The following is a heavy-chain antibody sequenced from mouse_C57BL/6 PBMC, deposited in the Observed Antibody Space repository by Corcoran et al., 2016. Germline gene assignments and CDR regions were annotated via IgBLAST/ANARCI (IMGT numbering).Heavy chain of an antibody. J-gene: IGHJ1*03. Sequence: DVQLQESGPGLVKPSQSLSLTCSVTGYSITSGYYWNWIRQFPGNKLEWMGYISYDGSNNYNPSLKNRISLTRDTSKNQLFLKLNSVTTEDTATYYCARDPDWYFDVWGTGTTVTVSS. CDR2: ISYDGSN. CDR3: ARDPDWYFDV. CDR1: GYSITSGYY. V-gene: IGHV3-6*01.